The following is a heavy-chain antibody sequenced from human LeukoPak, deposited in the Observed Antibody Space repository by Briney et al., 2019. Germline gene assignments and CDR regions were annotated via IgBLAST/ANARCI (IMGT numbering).Heavy chain of an antibody. CDR1: GFTFSSYG. CDR3: AKERYGSGSYWRRTRGVDSDY. V-gene: IGHV3-30*18. J-gene: IGHJ4*02. Sequence: PGGSLRLSCAASGFTFSSYGMHWVRQAPGKGLEWVAVISYDGSNKYYADSVKGRFTISRDNSKNTLYLQMNSLRAEDTAVYYCAKERYGSGSYWRRTRGVDSDYWGQGTLVTVSS. D-gene: IGHD3-10*01. CDR2: ISYDGSNK.